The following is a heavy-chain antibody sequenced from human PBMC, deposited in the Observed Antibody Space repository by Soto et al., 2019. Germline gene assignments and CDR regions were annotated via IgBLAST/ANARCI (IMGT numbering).Heavy chain of an antibody. J-gene: IGHJ4*02. CDR3: ARWGREQWLVLLDY. V-gene: IGHV4-59*01. CDR2: IYYSGST. D-gene: IGHD6-19*01. CDR1: GGSISSYY. Sequence: SETLSLTCTVSGGSISSYYWSWIRQPPGKGLEWIGYIYYSGSTNYNPSLKSRVTISVDTSKNQFSLKLSSVTAADTAVYYCARWGREQWLVLLDYWGQGTLVTV.